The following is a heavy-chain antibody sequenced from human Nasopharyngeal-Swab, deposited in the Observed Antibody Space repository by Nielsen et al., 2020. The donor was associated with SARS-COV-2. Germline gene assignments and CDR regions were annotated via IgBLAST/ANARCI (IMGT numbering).Heavy chain of an antibody. Sequence: GSLRLSCTVSGGSVSSGSYYWSWIRQPPGKGLEWIGEINHSGSTNYNPSLKSRVTISVDTSKNQFSLKLSSVTAADTAVYYCARVKGIAAANYYYGMDVWGQGTTVTVSS. V-gene: IGHV4-39*07. J-gene: IGHJ6*02. D-gene: IGHD6-13*01. CDR3: ARVKGIAAANYYYGMDV. CDR2: INHSGST. CDR1: GGSVSSGSYY.